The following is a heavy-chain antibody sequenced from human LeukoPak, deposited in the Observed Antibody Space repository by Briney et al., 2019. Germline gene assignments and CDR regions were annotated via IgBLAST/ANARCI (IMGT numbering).Heavy chain of an antibody. D-gene: IGHD5-12*01. CDR1: GFTVSSNY. J-gene: IGHJ4*02. V-gene: IGHV3-53*01. Sequence: SGGSLRLSCAASGFTVSSNYMSWVRQAPGKALEWVSGISPGGGPTYYADSVKGRFTISRDHSKNTLYLQMKNLRAEDTAVYYCAKDGAWLRFDDWGQGILVTVSS. CDR2: ISPGGGPT. CDR3: AKDGAWLRFDD.